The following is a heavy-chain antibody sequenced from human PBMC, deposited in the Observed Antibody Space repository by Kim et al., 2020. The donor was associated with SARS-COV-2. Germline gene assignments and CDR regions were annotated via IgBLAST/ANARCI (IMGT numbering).Heavy chain of an antibody. CDR1: GYRFTSYW. Sequence: GESLKISCKASGYRFTSYWIGWVRQMPGKGLEWMGIIDPGDSDTRYSPSFQGQVTVSADKSISTAYLQWSSLKASDTAVYFCARPGIAAADYFFDYWGQGTLVTVTS. V-gene: IGHV5-51*01. CDR3: ARPGIAAADYFFDY. J-gene: IGHJ4*02. D-gene: IGHD6-13*01. CDR2: IDPGDSDT.